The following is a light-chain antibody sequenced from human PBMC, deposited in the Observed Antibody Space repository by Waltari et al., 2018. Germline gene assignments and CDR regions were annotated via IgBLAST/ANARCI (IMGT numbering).Light chain of an antibody. CDR2: WAS. Sequence: DIVMTQSPESLAVSLGERATLNCKSSESVLYSSNNKNHLAWYQQKPGQPPKLPLYWASTRKSGVPDRFSGSGSETDFTLTVTSLQAEDAAVYYCQQYYSTPLTFGGGTRVEI. CDR3: QQYYSTPLT. J-gene: IGKJ4*01. CDR1: ESVLYSSNNKNH. V-gene: IGKV4-1*01.